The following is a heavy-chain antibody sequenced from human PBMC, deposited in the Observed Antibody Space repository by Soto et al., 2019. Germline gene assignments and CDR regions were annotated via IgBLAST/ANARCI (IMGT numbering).Heavy chain of an antibody. Sequence: QEQLVESGGGAVQPGRSLRLSCAAPGVTLSSYGMHWVRQGPGKGLEWVAVISYDGSNTYYADSVKGRFTISRDNSKNTLFLKMNSLRAEDTAVYYCAKDSSAGPGASPLFYSFYGMDVWGQGTTVTVSS. CDR1: GVTLSSYG. J-gene: IGHJ6*02. D-gene: IGHD1-26*01. CDR2: ISYDGSNT. CDR3: AKDSSAGPGASPLFYSFYGMDV. V-gene: IGHV3-30*18.